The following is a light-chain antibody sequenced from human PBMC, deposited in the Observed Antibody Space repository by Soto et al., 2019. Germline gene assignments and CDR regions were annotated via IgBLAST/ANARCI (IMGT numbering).Light chain of an antibody. CDR3: QQYNKWPPIT. CDR2: GAS. J-gene: IGKJ5*01. V-gene: IGKV3-15*01. CDR1: QSVSSN. Sequence: EILMTQSPATLSVSPGARATLSCRASQSVSSNLAWYQQKPGQAPRLLIYGASTRATGTPARLSGSGSGTEFTLTISSLQSEDFGVYYCQQYNKWPPITLGQGTRLEI.